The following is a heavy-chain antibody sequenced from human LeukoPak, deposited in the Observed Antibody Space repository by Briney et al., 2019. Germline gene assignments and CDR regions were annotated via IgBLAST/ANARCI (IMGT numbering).Heavy chain of an antibody. Sequence: SETLSLTCSVSGGSISSCTYSWGWIRQPPGKGMEWIGSFSCSGSTYYNPSLKSRVTISVDTSKSQFSLYMDSVTAADTAVYYCARVVQSTDSSGLYLPEYFQHWGQGTLVTVSS. D-gene: IGHD3-22*01. CDR3: ARVVQSTDSSGLYLPEYFQH. V-gene: IGHV4-39*07. CDR1: GGSISSCTYS. J-gene: IGHJ1*01. CDR2: FSCSGST.